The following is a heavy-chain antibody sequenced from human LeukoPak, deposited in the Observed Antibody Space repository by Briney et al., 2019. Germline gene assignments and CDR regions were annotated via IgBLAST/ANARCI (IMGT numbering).Heavy chain of an antibody. CDR2: IYHSGST. Sequence: PSETLSLTCTVSGGSISSGGYYWSWIRQPPGKGLEWIGYIYHSGSTYYNPSLKSRVTISVDRSKNQFSLKLSSVTAADTAVYYCARDRRGVFDYWGQGTLVTVSS. CDR3: ARDRRGVFDY. V-gene: IGHV4-30-2*01. CDR1: GGSISSGGYY. J-gene: IGHJ4*02.